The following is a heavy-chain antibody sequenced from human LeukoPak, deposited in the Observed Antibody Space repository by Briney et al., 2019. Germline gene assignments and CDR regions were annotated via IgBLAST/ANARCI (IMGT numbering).Heavy chain of an antibody. D-gene: IGHD5-18*01. CDR3: ARDAVDTANAV. CDR2: IISDGSST. V-gene: IGHV3-74*01. CDR1: GFTFSSYW. Sequence: GGSLRLSCAASGFTFSSYWMHWVRQAPGKGLVWVSRIISDGSSTSYADSVKGRFTISRDNAKNTLYLQMNSLRAEDTAVYYCARDAVDTANAVWGQGTTVTVSS. J-gene: IGHJ6*02.